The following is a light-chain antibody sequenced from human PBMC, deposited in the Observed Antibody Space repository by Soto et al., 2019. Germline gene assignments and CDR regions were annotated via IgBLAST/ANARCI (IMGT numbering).Light chain of an antibody. CDR2: ATS. V-gene: IGKV3-20*01. CDR3: QQYVSSSYT. CDR1: QSVASSY. J-gene: IGKJ2*01. Sequence: EIMLTQSPGTLSLSPGERATLSCRASQSVASSYLGGYQQKPGQAPRHLIYATSSRATGIPDRFSGSGSGTDFTLTISILELEDFAVYYCQQYVSSSYTFRQGTKREIK.